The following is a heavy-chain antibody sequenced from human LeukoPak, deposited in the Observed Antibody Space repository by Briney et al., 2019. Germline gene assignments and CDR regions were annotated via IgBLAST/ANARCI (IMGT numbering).Heavy chain of an antibody. CDR3: VRDRGWYHFDL. Sequence: HAGGSLRLSCAASGFTFSSYAMSWVRQAPGKGLEWVSAISGGGGSTYYADSVKGRFTISRDNSKNTLYLQMNSLRAEDTAVYYCVRDRGWYHFDLWGQGTLVTVSS. V-gene: IGHV3-23*01. CDR2: ISGGGGST. J-gene: IGHJ4*02. CDR1: GFTFSSYA. D-gene: IGHD3-10*01.